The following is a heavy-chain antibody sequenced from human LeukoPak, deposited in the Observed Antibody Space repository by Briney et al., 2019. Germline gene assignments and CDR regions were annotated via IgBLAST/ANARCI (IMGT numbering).Heavy chain of an antibody. CDR3: ARAPGYSSGWYIDH. CDR1: GFTFSSYE. CDR2: MSSSGSTR. J-gene: IGHJ4*02. Sequence: PGLSLRLSCAVSGFTFSSYEMNWVRQAPRRGLEWGSDMSSSGSTRYHTDSVTGRSPISRDNAKNSLFLPMNSLRAEDTAVYYCARAPGYSSGWYIDHWGQGTLVTVSS. V-gene: IGHV3-48*03. D-gene: IGHD6-19*01.